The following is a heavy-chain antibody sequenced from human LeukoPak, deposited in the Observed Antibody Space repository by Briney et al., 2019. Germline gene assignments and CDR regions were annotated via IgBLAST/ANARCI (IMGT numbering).Heavy chain of an antibody. Sequence: PSETLSLTCTVSGGSISSSSYYWGWIRQPPGKGLEWIGSIYYSGSTYYNPSLKSRVTISVDTSKNQFSLKLSSVTAADTAVYYCARHGYYDSSGYYYFFDYWGQGTLVTVSS. J-gene: IGHJ4*02. V-gene: IGHV4-39*07. CDR1: GGSISSSSYY. D-gene: IGHD3-22*01. CDR3: ARHGYYDSSGYYYFFDY. CDR2: IYYSGST.